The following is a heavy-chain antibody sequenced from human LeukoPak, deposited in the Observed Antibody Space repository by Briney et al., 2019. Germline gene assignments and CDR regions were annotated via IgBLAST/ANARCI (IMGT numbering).Heavy chain of an antibody. CDR2: ISDNGYDT. CDR3: AKDSRITMIMVYEDY. D-gene: IGHD3-22*01. Sequence: GGSLRLSCAASGFTFSSSAMTWVRQAPGKGLEWVSAISDNGYDTFYADSVKGRFTISRDNSKNAVYLQMNSLRAEDTAIYYWAKDSRITMIMVYEDYWGQGPLVTVSS. CDR1: GFTFSSSA. J-gene: IGHJ4*02. V-gene: IGHV3-23*01.